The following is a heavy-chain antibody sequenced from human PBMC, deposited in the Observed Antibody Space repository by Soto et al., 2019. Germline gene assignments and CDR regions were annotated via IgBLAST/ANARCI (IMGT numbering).Heavy chain of an antibody. CDR2: INIYGGGT. Sequence: QVHLEQSGPEVKKPGASVKVSCKASGYTFTSYGISWVRLAPGQGLEWMGWINIYGGGTNYAQKYQDRVTMTRDTSTNTVYVEMRSLTSDDTAIYYCARALYYYDNSGLAFWGQGTLVTVSS. CDR3: ARALYYYDNSGLAF. CDR1: GYTFTSYG. D-gene: IGHD3-22*01. V-gene: IGHV1-18*01. J-gene: IGHJ4*02.